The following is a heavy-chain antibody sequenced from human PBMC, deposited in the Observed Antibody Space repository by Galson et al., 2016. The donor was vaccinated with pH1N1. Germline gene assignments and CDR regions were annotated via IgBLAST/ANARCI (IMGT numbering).Heavy chain of an antibody. CDR1: GYTFTSYG. Sequence: SVKVSCKASGYTFTSYGISWVRQAPGQGLEWMGRISTLFGTANYAQNFMGRVTISADASTGTAYMELTNLTSQDTAVYFCAREGANYYGSDGMDVWGQGTTVTVSS. V-gene: IGHV1-69*13. D-gene: IGHD3-10*01. CDR3: AREGANYYGSDGMDV. J-gene: IGHJ6*02. CDR2: ISTLFGTA.